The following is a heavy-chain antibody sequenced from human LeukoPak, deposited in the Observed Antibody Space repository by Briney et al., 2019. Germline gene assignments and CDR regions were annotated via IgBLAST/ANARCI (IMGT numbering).Heavy chain of an antibody. CDR3: ARDSHSSGYYHYFHY. J-gene: IGHJ4*02. CDR2: ISGYNGNT. D-gene: IGHD3-22*01. CDR1: GYTFTSYG. Sequence: VASVKVSCKASGYTFTSYGISWVRQAPGQALEWMGWISGYNGNTNYAQKLQGRVTMTTDTSTSTAYMELRSLRSDDTAVYYCARDSHSSGYYHYFHYWGQGTLVTVSS. V-gene: IGHV1-18*01.